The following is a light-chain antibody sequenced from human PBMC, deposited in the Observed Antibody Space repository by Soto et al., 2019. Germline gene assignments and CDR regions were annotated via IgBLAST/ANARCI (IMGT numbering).Light chain of an antibody. V-gene: IGLV3-21*02. CDR2: DSY. CDR1: NIGSKH. J-gene: IGLJ1*01. CDR3: QVWESGVDYV. Sequence: SSVLTQPPSVSVAPGQTARIPCGGDNIGSKHVQWYQQKPGQAPLLVIYDSYDRPSGIPERFSASDSGNTATLTISRVEVGDEADYYCQVWESGVDYVFGTGTKLTVL.